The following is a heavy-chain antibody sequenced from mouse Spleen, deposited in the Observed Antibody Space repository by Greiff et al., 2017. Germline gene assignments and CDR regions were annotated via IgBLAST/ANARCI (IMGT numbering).Heavy chain of an antibody. J-gene: IGHJ2*01. CDR3: ARSVCGYDGVDY. CDR1: GYTFTSYW. V-gene: IGHV1-55*01. Sequence: QVQLQQPGAELVKPGASVKMSCKASGYTFTSYWITWVKQRPGQGLEWIGDIYPGSGSTNYNEKFKSKATLTVDTSSSTAYMQLSSLTSEDSAVYYCARSVCGYDGVDYWGQGTTLTVSS. CDR2: IYPGSGST. D-gene: IGHD2-2*01.